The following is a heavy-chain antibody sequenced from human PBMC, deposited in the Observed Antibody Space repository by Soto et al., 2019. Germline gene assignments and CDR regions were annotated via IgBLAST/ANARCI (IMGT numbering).Heavy chain of an antibody. CDR2: ISGSGGST. D-gene: IGHD3-16*01. J-gene: IGHJ4*02. CDR3: AKHDYSNLDY. V-gene: IGHV3-23*01. Sequence: PGGSLRLSCAASGFTFSSYAMSWVRQAPGEGLEWVSAISGSGGSTYYADSVKGRFTISRDNSKNTLYLQMNSLRAEDTAVSYCAKHDYSNLDYWGQGTLATVSS. CDR1: GFTFSSYA.